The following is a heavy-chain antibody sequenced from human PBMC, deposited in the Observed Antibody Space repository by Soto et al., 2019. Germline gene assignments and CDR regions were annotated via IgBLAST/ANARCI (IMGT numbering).Heavy chain of an antibody. D-gene: IGHD3-22*01. CDR2: IFYSGTT. J-gene: IGHJ6*02. CDR1: GGSISRSGYY. Sequence: PSETLSLTCTVSGGSISRSGYYWGWIRQSPGKGREWIGTIFYSGTTYYNPSPDSRITISQDTSNNQFSLKLTSVTAADTAVYYCARHYYDSSGYPAPSYHGMDVWGQGTTVTVSS. CDR3: ARHYYDSSGYPAPSYHGMDV. V-gene: IGHV4-39*01.